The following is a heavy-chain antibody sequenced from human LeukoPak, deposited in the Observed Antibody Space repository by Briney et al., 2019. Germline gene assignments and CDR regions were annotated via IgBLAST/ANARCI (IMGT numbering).Heavy chain of an antibody. Sequence: GESLKTSCMGSGYNFTNYWIAWVRQMPGKGLEWMGIIYPGDSHTRYSPSFQGQVTISADKSISTAYLQWSSLKASDTAMYYCFRGIHYGPRVDHYGMDVWGKGTTVTVSS. V-gene: IGHV5-51*01. J-gene: IGHJ6*04. CDR1: GYNFTNYW. CDR2: IYPGDSHT. CDR3: FRGIHYGPRVDHYGMDV. D-gene: IGHD3-10*01.